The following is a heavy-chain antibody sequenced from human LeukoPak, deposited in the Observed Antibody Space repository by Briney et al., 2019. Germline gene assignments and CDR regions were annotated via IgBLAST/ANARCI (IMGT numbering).Heavy chain of an antibody. CDR2: INTNTGNP. CDR3: ARVVVVPAALNWFDP. V-gene: IGHV7-4-1*02. J-gene: IGHJ5*02. Sequence: ASVKVSCKASGYTFTSYAMNWVRQAPGQGLEWMGWINTNTGNPTYAQGFTGRFVFSLDTSVSTAYLQISSLKAEDTAVYYCARVVVVPAALNWFDPWGQGTLVTVSS. CDR1: GYTFTSYA. D-gene: IGHD2-2*01.